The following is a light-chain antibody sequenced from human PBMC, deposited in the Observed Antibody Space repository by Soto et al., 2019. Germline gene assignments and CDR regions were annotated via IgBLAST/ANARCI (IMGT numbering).Light chain of an antibody. CDR3: SSYSSVTTLGV. CDR2: EVS. CDR1: SSDVGGYNY. V-gene: IGLV2-14*01. J-gene: IGLJ3*02. Sequence: QSALTQPASVSGSPGQSITISCTGTSSDVGGYNYVSWYQQHPGKAPKLIIYEVSNRPSGVSNRFSGSKSGNTASLTVSGLQAEDEADYYCSSYSSVTTLGVFGGGTKLTDL.